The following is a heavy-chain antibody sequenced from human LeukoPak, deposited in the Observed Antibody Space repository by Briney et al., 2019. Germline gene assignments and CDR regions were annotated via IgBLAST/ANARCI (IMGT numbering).Heavy chain of an antibody. V-gene: IGHV3-43*02. CDR2: ISGDGGTT. J-gene: IGHJ4*02. CDR3: AKVYVGSWYAYDH. D-gene: IGHD6-13*01. Sequence: GGSLRLSCAASGFTFTTYAMSWVRQAPGKGLEWVSLISGDGGTTDYADSVKGRFTISRDNRRNSLYLHMNSLRTEDTALYFCAKVYVGSWYAYDHWGQGTLVTVSS. CDR1: GFTFTTYA.